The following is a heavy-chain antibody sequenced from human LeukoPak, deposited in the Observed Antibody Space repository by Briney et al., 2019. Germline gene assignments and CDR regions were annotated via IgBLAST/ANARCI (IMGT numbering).Heavy chain of an antibody. CDR2: IYSGGST. J-gene: IGHJ6*02. Sequence: GGSLRLSCAASGFTFSSYWMSWVRQAPGKGLEWVSVIYSGGSTYYADSVKGRFTISRDNSKNTLYLQMNSLKAEDTAVYYCARVQLLWFGEYYGMDVWGQGTTVTVSS. CDR1: GFTFSSYW. V-gene: IGHV3-66*01. D-gene: IGHD3-10*01. CDR3: ARVQLLWFGEYYGMDV.